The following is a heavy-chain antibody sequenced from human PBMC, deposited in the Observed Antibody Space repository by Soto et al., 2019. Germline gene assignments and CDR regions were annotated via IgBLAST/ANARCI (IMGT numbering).Heavy chain of an antibody. CDR1: GGSISSSSYY. J-gene: IGHJ3*02. CDR2: IYYSGST. Sequence: SETLSLTCTVSGGSISSSSYYWGWIRQPPGKGLEWIGSIYYSGSTYYNPSLKSRVTISVDTSKNQFSLKLSSVTAADTAVYYCAREGWLFHGGNAFDIWGQGTMVTVSS. CDR3: AREGWLFHGGNAFDI. D-gene: IGHD3-22*01. V-gene: IGHV4-39*02.